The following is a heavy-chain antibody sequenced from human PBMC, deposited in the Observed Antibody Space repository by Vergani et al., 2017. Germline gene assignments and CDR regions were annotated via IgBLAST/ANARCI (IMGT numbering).Heavy chain of an antibody. Sequence: QVQLQESGPGVVKPSQPLYLTCAVSGGSISSGDHCWTWIRQRPGKGREWIGYLFYSGTTYDNPSLRSRLTISVDTSQNQFSLKLRSVTAADTAVYYCARVDTQVPATSHFYYMDVWGKGTTVVVSS. J-gene: IGHJ6*03. CDR2: LFYSGTT. CDR1: GGSISSGDHC. V-gene: IGHV4-31*11. CDR3: ARVDTQVPATSHFYYMDV. D-gene: IGHD6-25*01.